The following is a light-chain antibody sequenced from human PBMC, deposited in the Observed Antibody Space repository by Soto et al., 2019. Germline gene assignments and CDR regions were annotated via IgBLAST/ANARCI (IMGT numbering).Light chain of an antibody. Sequence: QSVLTQPPSASGTPGQRVTISCSGSSSNIGSNYVYWYQQLPGTAPKLLIYRNNQRPSGVPDRFSGSKSGTSASLAISGLQAEDEADYYCQSYDSSLRGVFGGGTKVTVL. J-gene: IGLJ3*02. CDR1: SSNIGSNY. V-gene: IGLV1-47*01. CDR3: QSYDSSLRGV. CDR2: RNN.